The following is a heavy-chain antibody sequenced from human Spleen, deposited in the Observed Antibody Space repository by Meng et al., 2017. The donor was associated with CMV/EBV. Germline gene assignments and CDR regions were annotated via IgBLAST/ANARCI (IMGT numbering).Heavy chain of an antibody. CDR3: ARCNYYYDSSGPFGP. Sequence: ASVKVSCKAFGYTFGDYFMHWVRQAPGQGLEWMGWINPRSGDTKYAQKFQGRVTMTRDTAISATYTELRRLRSDDTAVYYCARCNYYYDSSGPFGPWGQGTLVTVSS. CDR1: GYTFGDYF. J-gene: IGHJ5*02. D-gene: IGHD3-22*01. CDR2: INPRSGDT. V-gene: IGHV1-2*02.